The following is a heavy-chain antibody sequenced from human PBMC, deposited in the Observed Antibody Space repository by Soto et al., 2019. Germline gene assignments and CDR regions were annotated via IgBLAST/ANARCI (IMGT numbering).Heavy chain of an antibody. CDR1: GFTFSSYA. CDR2: ISGSGGST. Sequence: GGSLRLSCAASGFTFSSYAMSWVRQAPGKGLEWVSAISGSGGSTYYADSVKGRFTISRDNSKNTLYLQMNSLRAEDTAVYYCAKVRGITIFGVVTEPFDYWGQGTLVTVSS. CDR3: AKVRGITIFGVVTEPFDY. D-gene: IGHD3-3*01. V-gene: IGHV3-23*01. J-gene: IGHJ4*02.